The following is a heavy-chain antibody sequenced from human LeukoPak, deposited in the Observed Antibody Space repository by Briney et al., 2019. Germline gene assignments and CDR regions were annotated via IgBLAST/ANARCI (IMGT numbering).Heavy chain of an antibody. Sequence: SETLSLTCAVYGGSFSGYYWSWIRQPPGKGLEWIGEINHSGSTNYNPSLKSRVTISVDTSKNQFSLKLSSVTAADTAVHYCARSKWDIVLMVYAIRSNWFDPWGQGTLVTVSS. D-gene: IGHD2-8*01. J-gene: IGHJ5*02. V-gene: IGHV4-34*01. CDR2: INHSGST. CDR1: GGSFSGYY. CDR3: ARSKWDIVLMVYAIRSNWFDP.